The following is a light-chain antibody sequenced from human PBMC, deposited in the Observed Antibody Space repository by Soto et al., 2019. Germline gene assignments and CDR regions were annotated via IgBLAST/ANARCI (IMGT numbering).Light chain of an antibody. Sequence: EIVLTQSPGTLSLSPGERATLSCRASESVSDNYLAWYQQRSGQAPRLVIYGASSRASAVPDRFSGSGSGADFNLTIRRLEPEDFEVYYCQQYGSSPLTFGGGTKVEIK. CDR3: QQYGSSPLT. CDR1: ESVSDNY. J-gene: IGKJ4*01. CDR2: GAS. V-gene: IGKV3-20*01.